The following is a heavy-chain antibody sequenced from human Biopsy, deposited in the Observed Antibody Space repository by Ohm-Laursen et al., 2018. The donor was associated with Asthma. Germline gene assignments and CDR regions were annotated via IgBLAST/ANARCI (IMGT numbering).Heavy chain of an antibody. V-gene: IGHV3-11*01. CDR2: ISSSGSTT. D-gene: IGHD6-25*01. Sequence: SLRLSCAASGFSFSDYYMTWMRQAPGKGLEWVSSISSSGSTTYPAESVKGRFTISRDNAQKSLFLQMGSLRAEDTAIYYCARVFESSEWGQFYHFGLDVWGQGTTVAVSS. J-gene: IGHJ6*02. CDR3: ARVFESSEWGQFYHFGLDV. CDR1: GFSFSDYY.